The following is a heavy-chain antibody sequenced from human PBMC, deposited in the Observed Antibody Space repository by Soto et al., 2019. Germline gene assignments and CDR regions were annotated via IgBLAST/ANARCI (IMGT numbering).Heavy chain of an antibody. D-gene: IGHD2-2*01. V-gene: IGHV4-59*01. Sequence: SETLSLTCTVSGGSISSYYWSWIRQPPGKGLECIGYIYYSGSTNYNPSLKSRVTISVDTSKNQFSLKLSSVTAADTAVYYCARGRGYQDAFDIWGQGTMVTVSS. CDR2: IYYSGST. CDR3: ARGRGYQDAFDI. J-gene: IGHJ3*02. CDR1: GGSISSYY.